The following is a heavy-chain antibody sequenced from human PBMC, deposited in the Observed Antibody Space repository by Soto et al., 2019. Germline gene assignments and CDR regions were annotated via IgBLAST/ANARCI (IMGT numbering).Heavy chain of an antibody. CDR3: AREGDGYNPWGFDP. V-gene: IGHV4-39*07. D-gene: IGHD5-12*01. J-gene: IGHJ5*02. Sequence: PSETLSLTCTVSGGSISSGGYYWSWIRQPPGKGLEWIGEINHSGSTKYNPSLKRRVTISVDTSKNQFSLKLSSVTAADTAVYYCAREGDGYNPWGFDPWGQGTLVTVSS. CDR2: INHSGST. CDR1: GGSISSGGYY.